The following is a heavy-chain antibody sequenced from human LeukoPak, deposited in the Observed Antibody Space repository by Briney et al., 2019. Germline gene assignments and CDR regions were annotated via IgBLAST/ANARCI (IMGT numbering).Heavy chain of an antibody. CDR1: GGSFSGYY. CDR3: ARGDDDFWSGYLGY. D-gene: IGHD3-3*01. CDR2: INHSGST. V-gene: IGHV4-34*01. J-gene: IGHJ4*02. Sequence: SETLSFTCAVYGGSFSGYYWSWIRQPPGKGLEWIGEINHSGSTNYNPSLKSRVTISVDTSKNQFSLKLSSVTAADTAVYYCARGDDDFWSGYLGYWGQGTLVTVSS.